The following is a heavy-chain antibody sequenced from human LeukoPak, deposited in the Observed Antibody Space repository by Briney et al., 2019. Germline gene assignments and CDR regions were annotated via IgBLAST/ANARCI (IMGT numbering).Heavy chain of an antibody. CDR3: ATPYYSSSFYYFDY. D-gene: IGHD6-13*01. V-gene: IGHV3-30-3*01. J-gene: IGHJ4*02. CDR1: GFTFSSYA. CDR2: ISYDGSSK. Sequence: PGGSLRLSCAATGFTFSSYAMHWVRQAPGKGLEWVAVISYDGSSKYYADSVKGRFTISRDNSKNTLYLQMNSLRAEDTAVYYCATPYYSSSFYYFDYWGQGTLVTVSS.